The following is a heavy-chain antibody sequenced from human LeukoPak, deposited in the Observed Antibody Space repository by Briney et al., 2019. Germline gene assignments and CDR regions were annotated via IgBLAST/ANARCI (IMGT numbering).Heavy chain of an antibody. J-gene: IGHJ4*02. D-gene: IGHD1-1*01. V-gene: IGHV3-74*01. Sequence: GGSLRLSCAASGFTFSSSWMHWVRQAPGKGLVWVARMNSDGSIINYADSVKGRFTISRDNAKNTLYLQMNSLSAEDTAVYYCARAGNYYFEYWGQGTLVTVPS. CDR2: MNSDGSII. CDR1: GFTFSSSW. CDR3: ARAGNYYFEY.